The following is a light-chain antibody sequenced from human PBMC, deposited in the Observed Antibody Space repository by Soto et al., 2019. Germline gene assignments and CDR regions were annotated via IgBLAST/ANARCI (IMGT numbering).Light chain of an antibody. V-gene: IGLV2-14*01. Sequence: QSALTQPASVSGSPGQSITISCTGTSSDVGGYNYVSWYQQCPDKVPKVLIFEVNNRPSGVSDRFSGSKSGNTASLTISGLQAEDEADYYCVSYTSSSTLVFGTGTKLTVL. CDR1: SSDVGGYNY. CDR3: VSYTSSSTLV. CDR2: EVN. J-gene: IGLJ1*01.